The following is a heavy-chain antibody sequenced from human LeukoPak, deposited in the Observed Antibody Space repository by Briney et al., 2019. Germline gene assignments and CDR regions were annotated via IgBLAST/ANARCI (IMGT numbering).Heavy chain of an antibody. CDR3: ARKSIFLWGGSCYPDY. V-gene: IGHV3-33*01. D-gene: IGHD2-15*01. J-gene: IGHJ4*02. Sequence: GGSLRLSCAASGFTFSSYGMHWVRQAPGKGLEWVAVIWYDGSNKYYADSVKGRFTISRDNSKNTLYLQMNSLRAEDTAVYYCARKSIFLWGGSCYPDYWGQGTLVPVSP. CDR2: IWYDGSNK. CDR1: GFTFSSYG.